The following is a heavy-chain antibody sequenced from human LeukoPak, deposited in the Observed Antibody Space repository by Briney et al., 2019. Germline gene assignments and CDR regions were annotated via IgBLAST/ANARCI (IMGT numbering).Heavy chain of an antibody. CDR3: AREDSSGMITQQYYFDY. CDR2: ISSSSSYM. V-gene: IGHV3-21*01. CDR1: GFTFSSYS. J-gene: IGHJ4*02. D-gene: IGHD6-19*01. Sequence: AGGSLRLSCAASGFTFSSYSMNWVRQAPGKGLEWVSSISSSSSYMYYADSVKGRFTISRDNAKNSLYLQMNSLRAEDTAVYYCAREDSSGMITQQYYFDYWGQGTLVTVSS.